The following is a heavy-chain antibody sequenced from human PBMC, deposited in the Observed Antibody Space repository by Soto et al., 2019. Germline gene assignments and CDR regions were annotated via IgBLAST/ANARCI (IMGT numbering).Heavy chain of an antibody. J-gene: IGHJ3*02. CDR1: GFTFSSYA. Sequence: GGSLRLSCAASGFTFSSYAMSWVRQAPGKGLEWVSAISGSGGSTYYADSVKGRFTISRDNSKNTLYLQMNSLRAEDTAVYYCAKTPRSVVVPAATGIADFDIWGQGTMVT. CDR3: AKTPRSVVVPAATGIADFDI. V-gene: IGHV3-23*01. CDR2: ISGSGGST. D-gene: IGHD2-2*01.